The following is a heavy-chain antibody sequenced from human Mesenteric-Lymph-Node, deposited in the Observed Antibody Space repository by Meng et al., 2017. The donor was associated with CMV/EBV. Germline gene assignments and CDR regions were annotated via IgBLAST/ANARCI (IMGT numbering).Heavy chain of an antibody. J-gene: IGHJ5*02. Sequence: GGSLRLSCAASGFTFSSYDMHWVRQATGKGLEWVSAIGTAGDTYYPGSVKGRFTISRENAKNSLYLQMNSLRAGDTAVYYCARASIATYYDFWSGPNWFDPWGKGTLVTVSS. V-gene: IGHV3-13*01. D-gene: IGHD3-3*01. CDR3: ARASIATYYDFWSGPNWFDP. CDR2: IGTAGDT. CDR1: GFTFSSYD.